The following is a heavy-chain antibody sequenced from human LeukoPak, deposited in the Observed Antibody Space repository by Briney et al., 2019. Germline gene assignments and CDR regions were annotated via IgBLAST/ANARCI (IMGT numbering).Heavy chain of an antibody. CDR2: IVLVSGNT. CDR3: AVDQGRPAGDAFDY. CDR1: GFTFTSSA. Sequence: ASVKVSCKVSGFTFTSSAAQWVRQARGQRLEWIGWIVLVSGNTNYAQKFQERLTITRDMSTTTAYMELSSLTSEDTAVYFCAVDQGRPAGDAFDYWGQGTLVTVSS. V-gene: IGHV1-58*01. J-gene: IGHJ4*02. D-gene: IGHD2-2*01.